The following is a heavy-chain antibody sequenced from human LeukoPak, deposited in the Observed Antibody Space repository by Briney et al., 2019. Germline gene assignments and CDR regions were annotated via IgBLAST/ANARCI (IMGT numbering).Heavy chain of an antibody. V-gene: IGHV3-30-3*01. J-gene: IGHJ4*02. CDR3: ASNSYGDYSLRPLDY. Sequence: GSLRLSCAASGFTFSSYAMHWVRQAPGKGLEWVAVISYDGSNKYYADSVKGRFTISRDNSKNTLYLQMNSLRAEDTAVYYCASNSYGDYSLRPLDYWGQGTLVTVSS. D-gene: IGHD4-17*01. CDR2: ISYDGSNK. CDR1: GFTFSSYA.